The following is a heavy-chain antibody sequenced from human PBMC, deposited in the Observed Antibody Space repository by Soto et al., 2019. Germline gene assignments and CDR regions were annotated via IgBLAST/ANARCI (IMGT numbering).Heavy chain of an antibody. CDR2: IIPIFGTA. J-gene: IGHJ4*02. CDR1: GGTFSSYA. V-gene: IGHV1-69*12. Sequence: QVQLVQSGAEVKKPGSSVKVSCKASGGTFSSYAISWVRQAPGQGLEWMGGIIPIFGTANYAQKFQGRVXIXAXXSTSTAYMELSSLRSEDTAVYYCARVGSARDPRDYWGQGTLVTVSS. D-gene: IGHD6-6*01. CDR3: ARVGSARDPRDY.